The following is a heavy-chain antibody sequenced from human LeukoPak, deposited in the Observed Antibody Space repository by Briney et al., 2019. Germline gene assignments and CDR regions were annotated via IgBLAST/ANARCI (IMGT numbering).Heavy chain of an antibody. Sequence: GRSLRLSCAASGFTFSSYAMHWVRQAPGKGLEWVAVISYDGSNKYYADSVKGRFTISRDNSKNTLYLQMNSLRAEDTAVYYCARENVGLNYDILTGSGMDVWGKGTTVTVSS. V-gene: IGHV3-30*04. CDR1: GFTFSSYA. D-gene: IGHD3-9*01. J-gene: IGHJ6*04. CDR3: ARENVGLNYDILTGSGMDV. CDR2: ISYDGSNK.